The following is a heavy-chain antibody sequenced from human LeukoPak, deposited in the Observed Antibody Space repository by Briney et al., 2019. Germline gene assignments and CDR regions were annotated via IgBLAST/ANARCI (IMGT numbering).Heavy chain of an antibody. Sequence: SETLSLTRSVSGVSVSSGSYYWSWIRQPPGKGLEWIGYIYYSGSTNYNSSLKSRVTISVNMSKNQFSLKLSSVTAADTAVYYCATERSGNHRWFDPWGQGTLVTVSS. J-gene: IGHJ5*02. CDR1: GVSVSSGSYY. D-gene: IGHD1-14*01. V-gene: IGHV4-61*01. CDR2: IYYSGST. CDR3: ATERSGNHRWFDP.